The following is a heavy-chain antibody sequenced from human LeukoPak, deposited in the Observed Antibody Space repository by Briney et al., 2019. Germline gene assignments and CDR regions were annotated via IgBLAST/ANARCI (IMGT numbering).Heavy chain of an antibody. J-gene: IGHJ5*02. Sequence: PGGSLRLSCAASGLTFSSYAMSWVRQAPGKGLEWDSAISGSGSRTYYADSVKGRFTISRDNSKSTLYLRINSLRAEDTAVYYCAKEGVVSAAVGTVGFDPWGQGTLVIVSS. CDR2: ISGSGSRT. CDR3: AKEGVVSAAVGTVGFDP. CDR1: GLTFSSYA. V-gene: IGHV3-23*01. D-gene: IGHD6-13*01.